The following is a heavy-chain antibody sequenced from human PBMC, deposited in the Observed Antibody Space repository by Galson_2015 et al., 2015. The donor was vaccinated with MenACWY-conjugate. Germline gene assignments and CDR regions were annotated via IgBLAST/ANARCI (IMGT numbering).Heavy chain of an antibody. CDR3: ARGGDMDV. J-gene: IGHJ6*03. CDR2: ISGTAGTI. D-gene: IGHD3-16*01. CDR1: GFTFSYYS. V-gene: IGHV3-48*01. Sequence: SLRLSCAASGFTFSYYSMNWVRQAPGKGLEWVSYISGTAGTIYYADSVKGRFTISRDNAKNPLYLQMNSLRAEDTAIYYCARGGDMDVWGKGTSVTVSS.